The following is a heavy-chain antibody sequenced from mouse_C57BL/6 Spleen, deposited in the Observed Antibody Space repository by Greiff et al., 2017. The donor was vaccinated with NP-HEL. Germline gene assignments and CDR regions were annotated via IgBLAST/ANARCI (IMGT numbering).Heavy chain of an antibody. CDR2: IAPSDSYS. Sequence: VQLQQPGAELVTPGASVKLSCKASGYTFTSYWMQWVKQRPGQGLEWIGEIAPSDSYSNYNQKFKGKATLTVDTSSSTSYMQLSSLTSEDSAVYYCARRDYDYDVGAMDYWGQGTSVTVSS. V-gene: IGHV1-50*01. D-gene: IGHD2-4*01. J-gene: IGHJ4*01. CDR3: ARRDYDYDVGAMDY. CDR1: GYTFTSYW.